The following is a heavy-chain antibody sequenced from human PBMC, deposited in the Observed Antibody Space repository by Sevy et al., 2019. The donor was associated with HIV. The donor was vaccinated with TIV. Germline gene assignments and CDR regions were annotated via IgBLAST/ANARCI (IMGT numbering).Heavy chain of an antibody. CDR2: MWYDGSNK. CDR3: ARDKLQTTGSLGDYYYGLDV. V-gene: IGHV3-33*01. Sequence: GGSLRLSCAGSGFTFSNYGMHWVRQAPGKGLEWVAIMWYDGSNKYYTESVKGRFTIYRDNSRNMLYLQMNGLRAEDTGVYYCARDKLQTTGSLGDYYYGLDVWGQGTRVTVSS. D-gene: IGHD3-16*01. CDR1: GFTFSNYG. J-gene: IGHJ6*02.